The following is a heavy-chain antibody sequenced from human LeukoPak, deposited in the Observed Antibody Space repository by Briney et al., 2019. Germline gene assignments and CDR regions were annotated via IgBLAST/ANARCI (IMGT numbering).Heavy chain of an antibody. CDR1: GFTFSSYE. D-gene: IGHD2-21*02. Sequence: GGSLRLSCAASGFTFSSYEMNWVRQAPGKGLEWVSYISSSGSTIYYADSVKGRFTISRDNAKNSLYLQMNSLRAEDTAVYYCARAPFVVVTAIEYFQHWGQGTLVTVSS. V-gene: IGHV3-48*03. CDR3: ARAPFVVVTAIEYFQH. J-gene: IGHJ1*01. CDR2: ISSSGSTI.